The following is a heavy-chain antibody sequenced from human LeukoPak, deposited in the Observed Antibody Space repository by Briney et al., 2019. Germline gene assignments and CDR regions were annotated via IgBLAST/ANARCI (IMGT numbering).Heavy chain of an antibody. J-gene: IGHJ6*02. D-gene: IGHD3-3*01. CDR3: ARGYRGTIFGVVIVDNYYYGMDV. CDR2: INPNSGGT. Sequence: ASVKVSCKASGYTFTGYYMHWVRQAPGQGLEWMGRINPNSGGTNYAQKFQGRVTITADESTSTAYMELSSLRSEDTAVYYCARGYRGTIFGVVIVDNYYYGMDVWGQGTTVTVSS. V-gene: IGHV1-2*06. CDR1: GYTFTGYY.